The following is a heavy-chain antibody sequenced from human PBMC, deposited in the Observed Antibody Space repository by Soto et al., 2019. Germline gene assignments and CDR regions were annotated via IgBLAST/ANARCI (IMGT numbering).Heavy chain of an antibody. CDR2: INPKSGGT. D-gene: IGHD2-8*01. J-gene: IGHJ6*02. Sequence: ASVKVSCKASGYSFTDYHIHWVRQAPGQGFEWLGRINPKSGGTSTAQKFQGWVTMTTDTSISTASMELTRLTSDDTAIYYCARGDSTDCSNGVCSFFYNHDMDVWGQGTTVTSP. V-gene: IGHV1-2*04. CDR1: GYSFTDYH. CDR3: ARGDSTDCSNGVCSFFYNHDMDV.